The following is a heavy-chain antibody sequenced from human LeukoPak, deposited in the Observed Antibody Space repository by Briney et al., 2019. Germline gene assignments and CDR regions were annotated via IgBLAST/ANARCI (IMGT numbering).Heavy chain of an antibody. J-gene: IGHJ4*02. CDR3: AKVEVGATRRYYFDY. CDR1: VFTFSSYA. CDR2: ISGSGGST. D-gene: IGHD1-26*01. V-gene: IGHV3-23*01. Sequence: GGSLRLSCAASVFTFSSYAMSCVRQAPGKGLEWVSAISGSGGSTYYADSVKGRFTISRDNSKNTLYLQMNSLRAEDTAVYYCAKVEVGATRRYYFDYWGQGTLVTVSS.